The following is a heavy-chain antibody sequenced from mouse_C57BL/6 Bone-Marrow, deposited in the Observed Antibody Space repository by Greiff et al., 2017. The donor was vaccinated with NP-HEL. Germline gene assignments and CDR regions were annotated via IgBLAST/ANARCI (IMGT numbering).Heavy chain of an antibody. Sequence: VQGVESGAELAKPGASVKLSCKASGYTFTSYWMHWVKQRPGQGLEWIGYINPSSGYTKYNQKFKDKATLTADKSSSTAYMQLSSLTYEDSAVYYGARGVMARAYYAMDYWGQGTSVTVSS. V-gene: IGHV1-7*01. J-gene: IGHJ4*01. CDR2: INPSSGYT. CDR3: ARGVMARAYYAMDY. D-gene: IGHD2-3*01. CDR1: GYTFTSYW.